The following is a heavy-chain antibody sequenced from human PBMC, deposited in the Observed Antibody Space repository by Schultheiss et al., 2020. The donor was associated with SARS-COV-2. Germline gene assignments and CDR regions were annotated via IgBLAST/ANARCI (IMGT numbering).Heavy chain of an antibody. CDR1: GGSFSGYY. V-gene: IGHV4-34*01. D-gene: IGHD6-19*01. CDR3: ARGYSGWRSEWFDP. Sequence: SETLSLTCAVYGGSFSGYYWGWIRQPPGKGLEWIGSIYYSGSTYYNPSLKSRVTMSVDTSKKQFSLNLSSVTAADTAVYYCARGYSGWRSEWFDPWGQGTLVTVSS. CDR2: IYYSGST. J-gene: IGHJ5*02.